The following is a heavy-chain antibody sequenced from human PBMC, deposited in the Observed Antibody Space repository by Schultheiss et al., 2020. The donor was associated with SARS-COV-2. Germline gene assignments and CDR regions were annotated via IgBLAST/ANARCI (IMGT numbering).Heavy chain of an antibody. J-gene: IGHJ4*02. Sequence: GGSLRLSCAASGFTFSSYAMHWVRQAPGKGLEWVAVISYDGSNKYYADSVKGRFTISRDNSKNTLYLQMNSLRAEDTAVYYCARDRGSSGWYTQGDYWGQGTLVTVSS. V-gene: IGHV3-30*01. D-gene: IGHD6-19*01. CDR3: ARDRGSSGWYTQGDY. CDR2: ISYDGSNK. CDR1: GFTFSSYA.